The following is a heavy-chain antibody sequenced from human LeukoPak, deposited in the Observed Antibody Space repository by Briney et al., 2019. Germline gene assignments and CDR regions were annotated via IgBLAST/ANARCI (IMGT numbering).Heavy chain of an antibody. J-gene: IGHJ4*02. CDR3: AKRPSYADY. Sequence: PGGSLRLSCAASGFTFSNYGMHWVRQAPGKGLESVAIISYDGSNKYYADSVKGRFTISRDNSKNTLYLQMNSLRAEDTAVYYCAKRPSYADYWGQGTLVTVSS. D-gene: IGHD3-16*01. CDR2: ISYDGSNK. CDR1: GFTFSNYG. V-gene: IGHV3-30*18.